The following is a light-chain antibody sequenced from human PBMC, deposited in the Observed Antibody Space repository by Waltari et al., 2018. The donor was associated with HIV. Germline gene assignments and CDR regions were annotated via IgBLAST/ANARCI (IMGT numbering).Light chain of an antibody. CDR1: QSVSSSY. J-gene: IGKJ2*01. CDR3: QQYDRSPPSYT. Sequence: EIVLTQSPGTLSLSPGERATLSCRASQSVSSSYLAWYQQKPGQAPRLLIFGASSRATGIPDRFSVSGSGTDFTLSISRLEPEDFAVYFCQQYDRSPPSYTFGQGTKLEI. CDR2: GAS. V-gene: IGKV3-20*01.